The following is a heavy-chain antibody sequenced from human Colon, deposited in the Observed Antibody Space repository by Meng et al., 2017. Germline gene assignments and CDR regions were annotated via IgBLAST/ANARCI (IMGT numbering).Heavy chain of an antibody. CDR2: MSYDGTHI. J-gene: IGHJ4*02. CDR3: AKGMGSSSWCFDY. V-gene: IGHV3-30*04. CDR1: GFAFSSYA. Sequence: GESLNISCAASGFAFSSYAMHWVRQAPGKGLEWVALMSYDGTHIQYADSVKGRFTISRDNSKNTLYLQMNSLRPEDTAVYYCAKGMGSSSWCFDYWGQGTRVTVSS. D-gene: IGHD6-13*01.